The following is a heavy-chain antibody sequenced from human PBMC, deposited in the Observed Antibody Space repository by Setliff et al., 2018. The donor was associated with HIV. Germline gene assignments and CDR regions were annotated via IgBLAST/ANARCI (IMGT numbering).Heavy chain of an antibody. CDR3: ARGSLLAAGTFYYLDH. D-gene: IGHD4-17*01. Sequence: SVKVSCKASGGTLSSHAVHWVRQAPGQGLEWVGGIIPMFGTTNYALKFRGRVTITADESTSLAFMEMSSLSPEDTAIYYCARGSLLAAGTFYYLDHWGLGTLGTVS. J-gene: IGHJ4*02. CDR1: GGTLSSHA. CDR2: IIPMFGTT. V-gene: IGHV1-69*13.